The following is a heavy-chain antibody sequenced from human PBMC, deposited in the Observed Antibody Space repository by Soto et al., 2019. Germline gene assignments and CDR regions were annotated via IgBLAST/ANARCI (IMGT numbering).Heavy chain of an antibody. D-gene: IGHD6-13*01. CDR3: GRGGPAAGFDF. J-gene: IGHJ4*02. CDR2: MNPKSGHA. V-gene: IGHV1-8*01. CDR1: GYTFINND. Sequence: QVQLVQSGAEVKKPGASVRVACKASGYTFINNDIDWMRQAAGQGLEWMGWMNPKSGHAGYDPQFQGRVTMTRDTSINTAYLELSSLTSADTAVYYCGRGGPAAGFDFWGQGTLVTVSS.